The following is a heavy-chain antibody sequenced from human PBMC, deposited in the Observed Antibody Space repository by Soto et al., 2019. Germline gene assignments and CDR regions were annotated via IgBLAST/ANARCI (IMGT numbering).Heavy chain of an antibody. D-gene: IGHD3-22*01. CDR1: GYTFTGYY. Sequence: QVQLVQSGAEVKKPGASVKVSCKASGYTFTGYYMHWVRQAPGQGLEWMGWINPNSGGTNYAQKFQGWVTMTRDTSISTAYMELSRLRSDDTAVYYCARSEIGGYPYWYFDLWGRGTLVTVSS. CDR3: ARSEIGGYPYWYFDL. CDR2: INPNSGGT. V-gene: IGHV1-2*04. J-gene: IGHJ2*01.